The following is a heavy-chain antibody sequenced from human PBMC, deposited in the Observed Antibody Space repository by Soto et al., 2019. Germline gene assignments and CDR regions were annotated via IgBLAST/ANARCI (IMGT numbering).Heavy chain of an antibody. CDR2: ISAYNGNT. V-gene: IGHV1-18*01. CDR1: GYTFTSYG. CDR3: ARVPDYGDYAYYYYMDV. Sequence: GASVKVSCKASGYTFTSYGISWVRQAPGQGLEWMGWISAYNGNTNYAQKLQGRVTMTTDTSTSTAYMELRSLRSDDTAVYYCARVPDYGDYAYYYYMDVWGKGTTVTVSS. D-gene: IGHD4-17*01. J-gene: IGHJ6*03.